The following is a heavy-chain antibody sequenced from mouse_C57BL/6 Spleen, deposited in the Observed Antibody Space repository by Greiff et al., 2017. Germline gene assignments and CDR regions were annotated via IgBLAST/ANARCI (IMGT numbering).Heavy chain of an antibody. CDR1: GYTFTDYN. CDR2: INPNNGGT. CDR3: ARENFDFAWFAY. V-gene: IGHV1-18*01. J-gene: IGHJ3*01. Sequence: VQLKESGPELVKPGASVKIPCKASGYTFTDYNMDWVKQSHGKSLEWIGDINPNNGGTIYNQKFKGKATLTVDKSSSTAYMELRSLTSEDTAVYYCARENFDFAWFAYWGQGTLVTVSA.